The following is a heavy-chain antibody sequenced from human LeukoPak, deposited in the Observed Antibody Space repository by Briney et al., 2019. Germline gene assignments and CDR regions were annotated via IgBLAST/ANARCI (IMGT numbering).Heavy chain of an antibody. V-gene: IGHV3-7*01. CDR3: AREGANVDDDFSKFRGPHGNWFDH. CDR1: GFTFSGFW. Sequence: GGSLRLSCAASGFTFSGFWMNWVRQALGKGLEWVANIKDDGTEKYYVDSVKGRFTISRDNAKNSLYLQMNSLRAEDTAVYYCAREGANVDDDFSKFRGPHGNWFDHWGQGTLVTVSS. CDR2: IKDDGTEK. D-gene: IGHD4-11*01. J-gene: IGHJ5*02.